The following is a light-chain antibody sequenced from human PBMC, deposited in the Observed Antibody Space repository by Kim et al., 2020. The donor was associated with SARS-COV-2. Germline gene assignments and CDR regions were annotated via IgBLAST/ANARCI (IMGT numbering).Light chain of an antibody. CDR1: QTVSSSY. CDR3: QQYDTPLWT. V-gene: IGKV3-20*01. J-gene: IGKJ1*01. CDR2: GSS. Sequence: SPGERATLSCRASQTVSSSYLAWYQQKPGQAPRLLIYGSSSRATGIPDRFSGSGSGTDFTLTISRLEPEDFALYYCQQYDTPLWTFGQGTKVDIK.